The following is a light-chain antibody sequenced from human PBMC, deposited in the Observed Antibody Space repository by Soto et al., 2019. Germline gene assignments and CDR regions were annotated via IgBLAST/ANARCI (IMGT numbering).Light chain of an antibody. CDR1: SSDIVNYNY. Sequence: QSVLTQPASVSGSPGQSITISCAVTSSDIVNYNYVSWYQHHPGKAPKVLIYEVRNRPSGVSNRFSGSKSGNTASLTISGLQAEDEADYYCSTYTTSSTVIFGGGTKLTVL. J-gene: IGLJ2*01. CDR3: STYTTSSTVI. V-gene: IGLV2-14*01. CDR2: EVR.